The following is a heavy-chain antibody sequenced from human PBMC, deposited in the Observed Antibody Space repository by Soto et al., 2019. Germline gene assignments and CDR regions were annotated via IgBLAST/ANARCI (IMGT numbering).Heavy chain of an antibody. Sequence: QVQLQQWGAGLLKPSETLSLTCAVYGGSFSGYYWSWIRQPPGKGLEWIGEINHSGSTNYNPSLKSRVPISVDTSKNQFSLKLSSVTAADTAVYYCARGGGGLLWFGDQRGNWFDPWGQGTLVTVSS. J-gene: IGHJ5*02. V-gene: IGHV4-34*01. D-gene: IGHD3-10*01. CDR1: GGSFSGYY. CDR2: INHSGST. CDR3: ARGGGGLLWFGDQRGNWFDP.